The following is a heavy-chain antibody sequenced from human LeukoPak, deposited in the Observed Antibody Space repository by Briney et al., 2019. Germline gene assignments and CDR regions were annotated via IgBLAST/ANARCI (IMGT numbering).Heavy chain of an antibody. J-gene: IGHJ6*03. CDR1: GFTFSGSG. CDR2: IRNDGTNK. Sequence: PGGSLRLSCAASGFTFSGSGMHWVRQAPGKGLEWVAFIRNDGTNKYYAESVKGRFTISRDNSKDTLYLQMNSLRAEDTAVYYCAKGGMVRGVTTRGYMDVWGKGTTVTISS. CDR3: AKGGMVRGVTTRGYMDV. V-gene: IGHV3-30*02. D-gene: IGHD3-10*01.